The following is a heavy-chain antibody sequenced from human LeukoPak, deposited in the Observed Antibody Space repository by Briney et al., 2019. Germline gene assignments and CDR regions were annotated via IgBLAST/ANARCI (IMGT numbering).Heavy chain of an antibody. CDR2: ISAYNGNT. CDR1: GYTFTSYG. CDR3: ARWRKRSGSGSYLRNDAFDI. D-gene: IGHD1-26*01. V-gene: IGHV1-18*01. Sequence: ASVKVSCKASGYTFTSYGISWVRQAPGQGLEWMGWISAYNGNTNYAQKLQGRVTMTTDTSTSTAYMELRSLRSDDTAVYYCARWRKRSGSGSYLRNDAFDIWGQGTMVTVSS. J-gene: IGHJ3*02.